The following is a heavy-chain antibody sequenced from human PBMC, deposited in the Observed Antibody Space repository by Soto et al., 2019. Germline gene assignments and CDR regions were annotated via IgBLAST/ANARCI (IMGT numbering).Heavy chain of an antibody. J-gene: IGHJ4*02. CDR1: GASVSSTYW. D-gene: IGHD6-13*01. Sequence: SETLSLTCAVSGASVSSTYWWSWVRQPPGKGPEWIVEINHRGSANYNPSLRSRVTMSVDISKSQFSLRLTFVTAADTAVYYCARYNAASGTYYFDYWGQGALVT. V-gene: IGHV4-4*02. CDR3: ARYNAASGTYYFDY. CDR2: INHRGSA.